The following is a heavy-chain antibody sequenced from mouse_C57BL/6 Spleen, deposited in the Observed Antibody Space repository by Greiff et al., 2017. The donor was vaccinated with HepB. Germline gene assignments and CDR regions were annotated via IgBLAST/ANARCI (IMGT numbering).Heavy chain of an antibody. CDR3: ARRGATVYAMDY. V-gene: IGHV1-26*01. Sequence: VQLQQSGPELVKPGASVKISCKASGYTFTDYYMNWVKQSHGKSLEWIGDINPNNGGTSYNQKFKGKATLTVDKSSSTAYMELRSLTSEDSAVYYCARRGATVYAMDYWGQGTSVTVSS. J-gene: IGHJ4*01. D-gene: IGHD1-1*01. CDR1: GYTFTDYY. CDR2: INPNNGGT.